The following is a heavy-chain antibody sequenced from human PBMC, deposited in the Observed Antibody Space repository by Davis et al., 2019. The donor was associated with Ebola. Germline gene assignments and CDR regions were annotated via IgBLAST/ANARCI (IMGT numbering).Heavy chain of an antibody. Sequence: ASVKVSCKASGYTFSSYYMHWVRQAPGQGLEWMGIVNPSGGSTKYAQKFQGRVSMTRDTSTSTVYMEMSSLRSEDTAVYYCAIRTGDLRGLAYYYMDVWGKGTTVTVSS. D-gene: IGHD2-21*01. V-gene: IGHV1-46*01. CDR2: VNPSGGST. CDR1: GYTFSSYY. J-gene: IGHJ6*03. CDR3: AIRTGDLRGLAYYYMDV.